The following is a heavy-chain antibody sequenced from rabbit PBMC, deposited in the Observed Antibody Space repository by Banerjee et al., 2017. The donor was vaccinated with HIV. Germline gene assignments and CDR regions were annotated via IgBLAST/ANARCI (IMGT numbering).Heavy chain of an antibody. D-gene: IGHD6-1*01. V-gene: IGHV1S45*01. J-gene: IGHJ2*01. Sequence: QEQLAESGGGLVQPEGSLTLICTASGFSFISSYYMCWVRQAPGKGLEWIGYINSGSGSTGYASWAKGLFTISKTSSTTVDLKMTSLTAADTATYFCARAPYGYGGYDPWGPGTLVTVS. CDR1: GFSFISSYY. CDR3: ARAPYGYGGYDP. CDR2: INSGSGST.